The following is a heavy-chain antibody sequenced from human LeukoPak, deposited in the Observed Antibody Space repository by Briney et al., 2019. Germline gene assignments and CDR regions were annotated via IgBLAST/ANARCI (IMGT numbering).Heavy chain of an antibody. Sequence: GGSLRLSCAASGFTFSSYGMHWVRQAPGKGLEWVAFIRYDGSNKYYADSVKGRFTISRDNSKNTLYLQMNSLRAEDTAVYYCARERNIGAAIDYWGQGTLVTVSS. CDR3: ARERNIGAAIDY. CDR2: IRYDGSNK. V-gene: IGHV3-30*02. CDR1: GFTFSSYG. D-gene: IGHD4/OR15-4a*01. J-gene: IGHJ4*02.